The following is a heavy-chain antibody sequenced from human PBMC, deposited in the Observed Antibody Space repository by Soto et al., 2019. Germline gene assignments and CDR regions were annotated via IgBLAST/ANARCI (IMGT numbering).Heavy chain of an antibody. Sequence: QVQLVQSGAEVKAPGDSVRVSCEASGYTFTAYYIHWVRQAPGQGLEWMGWINPKFGDTSYAQDFQGRVSMTRDMSISTVYIELSRLYSGDTPIYYGARNLDYYYGPGSGDGQGLWGQRTAVNAFS. D-gene: IGHD3-10*01. CDR1: GYTFTAYY. CDR2: INPKFGDT. J-gene: IGHJ6*02. CDR3: ARNLDYYYGPGSGDGQGL. V-gene: IGHV1-2*02.